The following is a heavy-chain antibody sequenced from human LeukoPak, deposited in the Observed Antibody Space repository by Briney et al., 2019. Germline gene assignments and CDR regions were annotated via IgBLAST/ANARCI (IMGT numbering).Heavy chain of an antibody. Sequence: SETLSLTCTVSGGSISSYYWSWIRQPPGKGLEWIGYIYYSGSTYYNPSLRSRVTISVDTSKNQFSLKLSSVTAADTAVYYCARSSEGRYYYDSSGFSYYYYYMDVWGKGTTVTISS. V-gene: IGHV4-59*01. CDR1: GGSISSYY. D-gene: IGHD3-22*01. CDR2: IYYSGST. CDR3: ARSSEGRYYYDSSGFSYYYYYMDV. J-gene: IGHJ6*03.